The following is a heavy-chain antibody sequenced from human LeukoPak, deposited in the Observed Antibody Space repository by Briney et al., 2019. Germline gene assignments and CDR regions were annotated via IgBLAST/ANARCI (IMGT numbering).Heavy chain of an antibody. V-gene: IGHV3-23*01. J-gene: IGHJ6*03. CDR2: ISGSGGST. CDR1: GFTFSSYG. Sequence: GGTLRLSCAASGFTFSSYGMSRVRQAPGKGLEWVSAISGSGGSTYYADSVKGRFTISRDNSKNTLYLQMNSLRAEDTAVYYCAREAYYYYYMDVWGKGTTVTVSS. CDR3: AREAYYYYYMDV. D-gene: IGHD1-26*01.